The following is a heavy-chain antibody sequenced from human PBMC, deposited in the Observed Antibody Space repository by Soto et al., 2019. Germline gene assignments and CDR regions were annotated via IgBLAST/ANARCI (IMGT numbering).Heavy chain of an antibody. J-gene: IGHJ6*02. CDR2: IYYSGST. Sequence: SETLSLTCTVSGGSISSSSYYWGWIRQPPGKGLEWIGSIYYSGSTYYNPSLKSRVTISVDTSKNQFSLKLSSVTAADTAVYYCLGFGYYYGMDVWGQGTKVTVSS. CDR1: GGSISSSSYY. V-gene: IGHV4-39*01. CDR3: LGFGYYYGMDV. D-gene: IGHD2-2*03.